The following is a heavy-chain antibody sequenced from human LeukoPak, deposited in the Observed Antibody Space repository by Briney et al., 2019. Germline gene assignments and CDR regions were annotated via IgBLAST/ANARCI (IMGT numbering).Heavy chain of an antibody. CDR3: ARVHSSSSVFYYYYMDV. CDR2: INSDGSST. CDR1: GFTFSSYW. J-gene: IGHJ6*03. Sequence: GGSLRLSCAVSGFTFSSYWMHWVRHAPGKGLVWVSRINSDGSSTSYADSVKGRFTITRDNAKNTLYLQMNSLRAEDTAVYYCARVHSSSSVFYYYYMDVGRKGTTVTVS. V-gene: IGHV3-74*01. D-gene: IGHD6-6*01.